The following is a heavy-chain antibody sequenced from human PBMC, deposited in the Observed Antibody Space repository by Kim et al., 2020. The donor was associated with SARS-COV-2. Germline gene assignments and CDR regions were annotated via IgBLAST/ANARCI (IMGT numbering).Heavy chain of an antibody. Sequence: GRFTISRDNAKNTLYLQMNSLRAEDTAVYYCARVRQGIQLWSTYYYGMDVWVQGTTVTVSS. CDR3: ARVRQGIQLWSTYYYGMDV. J-gene: IGHJ6*02. V-gene: IGHV3-74*01. D-gene: IGHD5-18*01.